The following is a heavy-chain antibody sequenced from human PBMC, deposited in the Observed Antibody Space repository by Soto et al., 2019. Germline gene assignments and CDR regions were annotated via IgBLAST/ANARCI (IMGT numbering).Heavy chain of an antibody. CDR1: GFSLRTSGVG. V-gene: IGHV2-5*01. J-gene: IGHJ5*02. Sequence: SCPTLVNPTQTLTLTCIFSGFSLRTSGVGXGWIRQPPGKALEWLGFIYWNDDKRYSPSLKSRLTITKDTSKNQVVLTMTNMDPADTATYYCAKSGSSGWYGRFDPWGQGPQVTVSS. CDR3: AKSGSSGWYGRFDP. CDR2: IYWNDDK. D-gene: IGHD6-19*01.